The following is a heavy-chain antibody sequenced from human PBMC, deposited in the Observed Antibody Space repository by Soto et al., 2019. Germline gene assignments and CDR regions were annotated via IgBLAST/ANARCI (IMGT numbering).Heavy chain of an antibody. V-gene: IGHV1-69*01. Sequence: QVQLVQSGAEVKKPGSSVKVSCKASGGTFSSYAISWVRQAPGQGLEWMGGIIPISGTANYVQKFQGRVTITADESTSTAYMELSSLRSEDTAVYYCARSQGSSTSLEIYYYYYGMDVWGQGTTVTVSS. D-gene: IGHD2-2*01. CDR2: IIPISGTA. CDR3: ARSQGSSTSLEIYYYYYGMDV. CDR1: GGTFSSYA. J-gene: IGHJ6*02.